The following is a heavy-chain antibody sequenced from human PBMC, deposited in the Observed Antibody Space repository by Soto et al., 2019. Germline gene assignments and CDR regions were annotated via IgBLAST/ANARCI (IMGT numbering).Heavy chain of an antibody. D-gene: IGHD3-22*01. CDR1: GGTFSSYA. Sequence: QVQLVQSGAEVKKPGSSVKVSCKASGGTFSSYAISWVRQAPGQGLEWMGGIIPLFGTANYAQRFQGRVRITADESTTTAYMELRGLRSEDTAVYYCARGVHLDSGGYYYFYWGQGTLVTVSS. CDR3: ARGVHLDSGGYYYFY. CDR2: IIPLFGTA. V-gene: IGHV1-69*01. J-gene: IGHJ4*02.